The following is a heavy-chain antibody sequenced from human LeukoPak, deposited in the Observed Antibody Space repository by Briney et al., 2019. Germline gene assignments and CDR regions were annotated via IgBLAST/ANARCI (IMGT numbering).Heavy chain of an antibody. Sequence: GSSVKVSCKASGGTFNNYAISWVRQAPGQGLEWMGWISAYNGNTNYAQKLQGRVTMTTDTSTSTAYMELRSLRSDDTALYYCARNYDRRPFDYWGQGTLVTVSS. CDR2: ISAYNGNT. J-gene: IGHJ4*02. V-gene: IGHV1-18*01. D-gene: IGHD3-22*01. CDR1: GGTFNNYA. CDR3: ARNYDRRPFDY.